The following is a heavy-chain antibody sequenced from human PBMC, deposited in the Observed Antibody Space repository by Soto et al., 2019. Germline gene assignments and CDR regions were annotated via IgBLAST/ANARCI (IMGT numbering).Heavy chain of an antibody. D-gene: IGHD3-22*01. CDR2: IYYSGST. CDR1: GGSISSYY. V-gene: IGHV4-59*01. Sequence: SETLSLTCTVSGGSISSYYWSWIRQPPGKGLEWIGYIYYSGSTNYNPSLKSRVTISVDTSKNQFSLKLSSVTAADTAVYYCARGSYSYDSSGYYPSSWGQGTLVTVSS. J-gene: IGHJ4*02. CDR3: ARGSYSYDSSGYYPSS.